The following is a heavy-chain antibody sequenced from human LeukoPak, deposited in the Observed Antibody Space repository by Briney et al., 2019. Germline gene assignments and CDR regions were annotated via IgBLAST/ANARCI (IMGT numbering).Heavy chain of an antibody. V-gene: IGHV1-18*01. CDR3: GRKAGDCGGGSCYSIDY. J-gene: IGHJ4*02. Sequence: ASVKVSCKASGYTFTSYGISWVRRAPGQGLEWMGWISAYNGNTNYAQKLQGRVTMTTDTSTSTAYMEVSSLRSEDTAVYYCGRKAGDCGGGSCYSIDYWGQGTLVTVSS. CDR2: ISAYNGNT. D-gene: IGHD2-15*01. CDR1: GYTFTSYG.